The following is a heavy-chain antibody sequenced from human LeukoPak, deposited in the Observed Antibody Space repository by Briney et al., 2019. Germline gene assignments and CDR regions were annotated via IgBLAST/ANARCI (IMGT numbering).Heavy chain of an antibody. CDR1: GYTFSSLT. CDR2: ISGSGVNI. V-gene: IGHV3-23*01. CDR3: AKAWGYDILTGYFDY. Sequence: GGSLRLSCAASGYTFSSLTLSWVRQAPGKGLEWVSTISGSGVNINYADSVKGRFTISRDYSKNTLYLQMNSLRAEDTAVYYCAKAWGYDILTGYFDYWGQGTLVTVSS. D-gene: IGHD3-9*01. J-gene: IGHJ4*02.